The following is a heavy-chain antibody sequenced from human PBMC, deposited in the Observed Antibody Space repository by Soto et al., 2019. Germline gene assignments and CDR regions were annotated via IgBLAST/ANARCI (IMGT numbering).Heavy chain of an antibody. D-gene: IGHD3-16*01. J-gene: IGHJ3*02. CDR3: AKDDSGAADI. CDR1: GGSISSYS. V-gene: IGHV4-4*07. CDR2: VDTTGGT. Sequence: QVQLQESGPGLVEPSETLSLTCTVSGGSISSYSWNWIRQPAGKGLEWIGRVDTTGGTNYIPSLKSRVTMSVDTSKNQFPLNLRFVTAAGTAVYFCAKDDSGAADIWGQGTMVTVS.